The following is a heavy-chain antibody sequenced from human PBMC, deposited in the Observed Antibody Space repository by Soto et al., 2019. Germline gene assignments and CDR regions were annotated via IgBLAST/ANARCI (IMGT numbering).Heavy chain of an antibody. J-gene: IGHJ2*01. Sequence: ASVKGSCKASGYTFANYFMNWVRQTPGQGLEWMGIIDPSAGSTSYAQKFQGRVTMSRDTSTSTVYMELSSLRSEDTAVYYCARDHPSDTGYHDLWGRGTRVT. D-gene: IGHD5-18*01. CDR1: GYTFANYF. CDR2: IDPSAGST. V-gene: IGHV1-46*01. CDR3: ARDHPSDTGYHDL.